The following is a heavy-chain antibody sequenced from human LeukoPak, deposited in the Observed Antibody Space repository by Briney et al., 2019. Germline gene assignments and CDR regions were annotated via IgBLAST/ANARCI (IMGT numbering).Heavy chain of an antibody. CDR3: AKDCRDSSGYYYARYGMDV. J-gene: IGHJ6*02. Sequence: AGGSLRLSCAASGFTFSSYATHWVRQAPGKGLECVAVISYDGSNKYYTDSVKGRFTISRDNSKNTLYLQMNSLRAEDTAVYYCAKDCRDSSGYYYARYGMDVWGQGTTVTVSS. D-gene: IGHD3-22*01. CDR1: GFTFSSYA. CDR2: ISYDGSNK. V-gene: IGHV3-30-3*01.